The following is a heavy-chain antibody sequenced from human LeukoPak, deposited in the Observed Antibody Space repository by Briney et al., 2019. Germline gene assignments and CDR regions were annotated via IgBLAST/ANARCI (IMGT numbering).Heavy chain of an antibody. CDR3: ANPISSSWSLGLLPFDY. CDR1: GFTLSSYA. Sequence: QPGGSLILSCAASGFTLSSYAMSWARQAPGKGLEWVSAISGSGGSTYYADSVKGRFTISRDNSKNTLYLQMNSLRAEDTAVYYCANPISSSWSLGLLPFDYWGQGTLVTVSS. V-gene: IGHV3-23*01. D-gene: IGHD6-13*01. CDR2: ISGSGGST. J-gene: IGHJ4*02.